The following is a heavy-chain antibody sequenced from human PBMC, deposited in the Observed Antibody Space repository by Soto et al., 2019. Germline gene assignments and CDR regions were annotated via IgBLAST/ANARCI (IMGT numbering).Heavy chain of an antibody. Sequence: GGSLRLSCAASGFTLSSYGMHWVRQAPGKGLEWVAVISYDGSNKYYADSVKGRFTISRDNSKNTLYLQMNSLRAEDTAVYYCAKDQRPYSSGWYRYGYWGQGTLVTVSS. CDR2: ISYDGSNK. CDR3: AKDQRPYSSGWYRYGY. D-gene: IGHD6-19*01. V-gene: IGHV3-30*18. CDR1: GFTLSSYG. J-gene: IGHJ4*02.